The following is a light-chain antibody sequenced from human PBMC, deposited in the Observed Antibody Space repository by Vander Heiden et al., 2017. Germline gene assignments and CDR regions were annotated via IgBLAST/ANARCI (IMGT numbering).Light chain of an antibody. J-gene: IGKJ5*01. CDR1: QSISSA. Sequence: AIQLTQSPSSLSASVGDRVTITCRASQSISSALAWYQQKPGKAPKLLIYDASSLESGVPSRFSGSGSGTDFTLTISSLQPEDFATYYCQQFNSYLITFGQGTRLEIK. V-gene: IGKV1-13*02. CDR2: DAS. CDR3: QQFNSYLIT.